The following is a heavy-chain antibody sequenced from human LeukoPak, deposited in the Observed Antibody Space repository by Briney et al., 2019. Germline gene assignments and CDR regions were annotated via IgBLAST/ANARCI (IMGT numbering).Heavy chain of an antibody. CDR1: GFTFSSYA. J-gene: IGHJ4*02. CDR2: ISYDGSNK. CDR3: ARAVGATQY. Sequence: GESLRLSCAASGFTFSSYAMHWVRQAPGKGLEWVAVISYDGSNKYYADSVKGRFTISRDNSKNTLYLQMNSLRAEDTAVYYCARAVGATQYWGQGTLVTVSS. V-gene: IGHV3-30-3*01. D-gene: IGHD1-26*01.